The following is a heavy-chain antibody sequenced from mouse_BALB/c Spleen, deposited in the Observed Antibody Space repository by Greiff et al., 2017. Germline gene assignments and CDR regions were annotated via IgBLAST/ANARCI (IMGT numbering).Heavy chain of an antibody. CDR3: ASTVVGDYYAMDY. CDR1: GFNIKDTY. D-gene: IGHD1-1*01. V-gene: IGHV14-3*02. CDR2: IDPANGNT. J-gene: IGHJ4*01. Sequence: EVQLHQSGAELVKPGASVKLSCTASGFNIKDTYMHWVKQRPEQGLEWIGRIDPANGNTKYDPKFQGKATITADTSSNTAYLQLSSLTSEDTAVYYCASTVVGDYYAMDYWGQGTSVTVSS.